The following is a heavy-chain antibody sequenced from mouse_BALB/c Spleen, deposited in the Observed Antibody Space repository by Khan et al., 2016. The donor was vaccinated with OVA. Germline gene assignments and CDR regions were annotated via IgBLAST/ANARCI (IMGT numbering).Heavy chain of an antibody. CDR2: IWSAGST. CDR1: GFSLTNYS. V-gene: IGHV2-2*02. J-gene: IGHJ3*01. D-gene: IGHD2-4*01. Sequence: QVQLKQSGPGLVQPSQSLSITCTVSGFSLTNYSVHWVRQSPGKGLEWLGVIWSAGSTDYNVAFISRMTIRKDNSRSQVFFIMNSLQPNDTVIYYCARRDYDYGRGAICSYWGQGTLVTVSA. CDR3: ARRDYDYGRGAICSY.